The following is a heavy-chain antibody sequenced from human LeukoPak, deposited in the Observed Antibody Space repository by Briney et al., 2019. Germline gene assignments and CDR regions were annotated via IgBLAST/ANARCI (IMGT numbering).Heavy chain of an antibody. Sequence: KPSETLSLTCTVSGGSIGRYYWSWIRQPPGKGLEWIAYIFFSGTTKYNPSLESRVTISVDTSKNQFSLDLSSVTAADTALYYCAGSTSAYYFSAFDIWGQGTVVTVSS. CDR3: AGSTSAYYFSAFDI. J-gene: IGHJ3*02. D-gene: IGHD3-22*01. V-gene: IGHV4-59*01. CDR1: GGSIGRYY. CDR2: IFFSGTT.